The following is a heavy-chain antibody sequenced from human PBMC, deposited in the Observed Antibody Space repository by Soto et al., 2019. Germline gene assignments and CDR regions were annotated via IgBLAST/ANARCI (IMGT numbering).Heavy chain of an antibody. CDR3: ARTPRAVAGTAGMDV. J-gene: IGHJ6*02. V-gene: IGHV4-34*01. Sequence: SETLSLTCAVYGGSLRTFYWSWIRQPPGKGLEWIGEINHIESTNYNPSLKSRVTIPVDTSKNRFSLKVNSVTAADTAVYYCARTPRAVAGTAGMDVWGQGTTVTVSS. CDR2: INHIEST. D-gene: IGHD6-19*01. CDR1: GGSLRTFY.